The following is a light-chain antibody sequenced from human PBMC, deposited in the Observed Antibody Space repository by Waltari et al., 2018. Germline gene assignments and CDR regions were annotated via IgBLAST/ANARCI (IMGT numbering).Light chain of an antibody. CDR3: QQRSNWPKYT. V-gene: IGKV3-11*01. J-gene: IGKJ2*01. CDR1: QSVSSY. CDR2: DAS. Sequence: EIVLTQSPATLSLSPWERATLSCRASQSVSSYLAWYQQKPGQAPRLLIYDASNRATGIPARFSGSGSGTDFTLTISTLEPEDFAVYYCQQRSNWPKYTFGQGTKLEIK.